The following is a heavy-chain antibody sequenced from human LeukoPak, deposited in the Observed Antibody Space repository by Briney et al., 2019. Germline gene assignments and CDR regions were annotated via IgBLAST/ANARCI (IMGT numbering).Heavy chain of an antibody. V-gene: IGHV3-23*01. CDR3: VKDYRVGSSPAFGDF. CDR2: LIENGATT. D-gene: IGHD2-21*01. CDR1: GFTFSSHA. J-gene: IGHJ4*02. Sequence: GGSLRLSCAASGFTFSSHAMSWVRQAPGKGLERVSGLIENGATTYYADSVKGRFTISRDNYRNTMYLQMNSLRAEDTAIYYCVKDYRVGSSPAFGDFWGRGILVTVSS.